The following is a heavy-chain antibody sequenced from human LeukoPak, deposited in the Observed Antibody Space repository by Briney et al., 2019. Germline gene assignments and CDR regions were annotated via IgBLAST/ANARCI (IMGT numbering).Heavy chain of an antibody. D-gene: IGHD6-19*01. Sequence: ASVKVSCKASGYTFTGYYMHWVRQAPGQGLEWMGWINPNNGGTSYAQKFQGRVTMTRDTSITTAYMELPSLTSDDTAVYYCARGYSSPVPNFDYWGQGTVVTVSS. CDR3: ARGYSSPVPNFDY. CDR1: GYTFTGYY. J-gene: IGHJ4*02. V-gene: IGHV1-2*02. CDR2: INPNNGGT.